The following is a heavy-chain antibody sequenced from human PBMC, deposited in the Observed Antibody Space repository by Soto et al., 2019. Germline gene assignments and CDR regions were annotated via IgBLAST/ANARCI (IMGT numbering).Heavy chain of an antibody. CDR2: ISGSGNYT. CDR3: AREGINNYNEYYFDY. J-gene: IGHJ4*02. D-gene: IGHD4-4*01. V-gene: IGHV3-21*01. CDR1: GFTFSTYS. Sequence: XGSLILSCAASGFTFSTYSMNWVRQAPGKGLDWVSSISGSGNYTHYADFLGGRFTISRDNAKTSLYLQMNSLRAEDTAVYYCAREGINNYNEYYFDYWGQGHVVTVSS.